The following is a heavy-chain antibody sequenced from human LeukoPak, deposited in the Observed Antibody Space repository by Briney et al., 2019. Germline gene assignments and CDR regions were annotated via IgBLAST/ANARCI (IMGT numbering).Heavy chain of an antibody. CDR3: AKGSVGNADFAS. J-gene: IGHJ4*02. CDR1: GFTFTSHW. V-gene: IGHV3-74*01. CDR2: INGDGSGT. D-gene: IGHD6-25*01. Sequence: GGSLRLSCTASGFTFTSHWMHWVRQVPGKGLVWVSRINGDGSGTNHADSVKGRFTISRDSFRGMLFLQMDSLRVEDTAVYFCAKGSVGNADFASWGQGALVTVSS.